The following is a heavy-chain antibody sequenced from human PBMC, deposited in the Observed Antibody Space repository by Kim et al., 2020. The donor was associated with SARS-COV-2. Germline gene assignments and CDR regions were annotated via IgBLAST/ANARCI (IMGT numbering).Heavy chain of an antibody. J-gene: IGHJ6*02. D-gene: IGHD2-8*01. Sequence: ASVKVSCKASGYTFTGYYMHWVRQAPGQGLEWMGRINPNSGGTNYAQKFQGRVTMTRDTSISTAYMELSRLRSDDTVVYYCAREPLVYAMSGGDYGMDVWGQGTTVTVSS. V-gene: IGHV1-2*05. CDR2: INPNSGGT. CDR3: AREPLVYAMSGGDYGMDV. CDR1: GYTFTGYY.